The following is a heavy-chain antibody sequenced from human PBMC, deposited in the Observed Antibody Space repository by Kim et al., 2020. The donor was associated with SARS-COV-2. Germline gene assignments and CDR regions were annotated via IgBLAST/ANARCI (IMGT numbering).Heavy chain of an antibody. CDR3: ARDRPSPYSSSWTPYYFDY. D-gene: IGHD6-13*01. CDR1: GYTFTSYG. J-gene: IGHJ4*02. CDR2: ISAYNGNT. V-gene: IGHV1-18*04. Sequence: ASVKVSCKASGYTFTSYGISWVRQAPGQGLEWMGWISAYNGNTNYAQKLQGRVTMTTDTSTSTAYMELRSLRSDDTAVYYCARDRPSPYSSSWTPYYFDYWGQGTLVTVSS.